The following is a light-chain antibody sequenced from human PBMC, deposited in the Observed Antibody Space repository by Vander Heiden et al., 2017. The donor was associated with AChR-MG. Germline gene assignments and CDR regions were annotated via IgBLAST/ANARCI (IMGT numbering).Light chain of an antibody. J-gene: IGKJ5*01. CDR3: QQLSDWPPSIT. CDR1: QSVSSY. V-gene: IGKV3-11*01. CDR2: DTS. Sequence: EVVLTQSPATLCLSPGERATLSCRASQSVSSYFAWYQQKPGQAPRLLIYDTSNRATGIPARFSGSGSGTDFTLTISSLEPEDSAVYYCQQLSDWPPSITFGQVTRLEIK.